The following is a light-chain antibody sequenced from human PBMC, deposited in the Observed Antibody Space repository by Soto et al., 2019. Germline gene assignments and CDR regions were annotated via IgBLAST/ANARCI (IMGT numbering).Light chain of an antibody. CDR2: GAS. CDR3: QQSYSTPLT. V-gene: IGKV3D-15*01. CDR1: QSVISN. J-gene: IGKJ4*01. Sequence: IVMTQSPVTLSVSPGGRATLSCRASQSVISNLAWYQHKPGQAPRLLIYGASIRATGIPARFSGSGSGTEFTLTISSLQSEDVGNYFCQQSYSTPLTFGGGTKVQI.